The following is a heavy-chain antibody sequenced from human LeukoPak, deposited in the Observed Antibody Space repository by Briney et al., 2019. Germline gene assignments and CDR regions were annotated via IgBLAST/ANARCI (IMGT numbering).Heavy chain of an antibody. J-gene: IGHJ5*02. V-gene: IGHV4-34*01. CDR3: ARLERRLWFGELTRPHWFDP. CDR1: GGSFSGYY. CDR2: INHSGST. Sequence: SETLSLTCAVYGGSFSGYYWSWIRQPPGKGLEWIGEINHSGSTNYNPSLKSRVTISVDTSKNQFSLKLSSVTAADTAVYYCARLERRLWFGELTRPHWFDPWGQGTLVTVSS. D-gene: IGHD3-10*01.